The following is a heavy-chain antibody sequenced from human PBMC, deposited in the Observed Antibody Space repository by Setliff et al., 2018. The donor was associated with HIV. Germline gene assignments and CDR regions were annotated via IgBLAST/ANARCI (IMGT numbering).Heavy chain of an antibody. Sequence: SETLSLTCSVSGGSIGVNSYYWGWIRQPPGKGLEWIGNIHNSGSTNYNPSLKSRITISVDTSNNQFSLRLSSVTAADTAVYYCARDKGYYYMDVWGKGITVTVSS. CDR2: IHNSGST. J-gene: IGHJ6*03. CDR1: GGSIGVNSYY. CDR3: ARDKGYYYMDV. V-gene: IGHV4-39*07.